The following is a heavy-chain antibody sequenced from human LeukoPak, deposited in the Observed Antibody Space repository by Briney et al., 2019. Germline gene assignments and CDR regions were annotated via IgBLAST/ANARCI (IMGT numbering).Heavy chain of an antibody. CDR3: ARADLGYCSGGSCYSGCY. Sequence: GASVKVSCKASGYTFTGYYMHWVRQAPGQGLEWMGWINPNSGGTNYAQKFQGRVTMTRDTSISTAYMGLSRLRSDDTAVYYCARADLGYCSGGSCYSGCYWGQGTLVTVSS. J-gene: IGHJ4*02. V-gene: IGHV1-2*02. D-gene: IGHD2-15*01. CDR1: GYTFTGYY. CDR2: INPNSGGT.